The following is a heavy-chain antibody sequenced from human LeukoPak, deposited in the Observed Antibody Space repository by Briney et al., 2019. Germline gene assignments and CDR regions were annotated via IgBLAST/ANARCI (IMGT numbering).Heavy chain of an antibody. CDR3: AKGEDIVVVYNWFDP. CDR2: ISYDGSNK. V-gene: IGHV3-30*18. D-gene: IGHD2-2*01. CDR1: GFTFSSYG. Sequence: GGSLRLSCAASGFTFSSYGMHWVRQAPGKGLEWVAVISYDGSNKYYADSVKGRFTTSRDNSKNTLYLQMNSLRAEDTAVYYCAKGEDIVVVYNWFDPWGQGTLVTVSS. J-gene: IGHJ5*02.